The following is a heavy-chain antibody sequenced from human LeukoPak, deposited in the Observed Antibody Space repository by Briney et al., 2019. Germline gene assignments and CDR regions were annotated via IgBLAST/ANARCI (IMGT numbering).Heavy chain of an antibody. D-gene: IGHD1-7*01. V-gene: IGHV3-23*01. CDR3: AREVELIFSFDY. Sequence: QPGGSLRLSCAASGFTFSSYAMSWVRQAPGKGLEWVSVISGSGGSTYYADSVKGRFTISRDNSKNTLYLQMNSLRAEDTAVYYCAREVELIFSFDYWGQGTLVTVSS. J-gene: IGHJ4*02. CDR2: ISGSGGST. CDR1: GFTFSSYA.